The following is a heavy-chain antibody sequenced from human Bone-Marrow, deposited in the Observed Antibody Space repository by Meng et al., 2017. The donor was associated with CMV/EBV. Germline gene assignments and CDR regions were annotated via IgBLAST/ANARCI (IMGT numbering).Heavy chain of an antibody. J-gene: IGHJ3*02. V-gene: IGHV3-30*02. D-gene: IGHD3-3*01. CDR1: GFTFSSYG. CDR2: IRYDGSNK. CDR3: ARPVYYDFWSGYLYDDAFDI. Sequence: GESLKISCAASGFTFSSYGMHWVRQAPGKGLEWVAFIRYDGSNKYYADSVKGRFTISRDNSKNTLYLQMNSLRDEDTAVYYCARPVYYDFWSGYLYDDAFDIWGQGTMVTVSS.